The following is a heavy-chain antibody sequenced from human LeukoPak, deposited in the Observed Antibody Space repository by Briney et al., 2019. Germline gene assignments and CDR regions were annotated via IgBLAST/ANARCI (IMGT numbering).Heavy chain of an antibody. J-gene: IGHJ4*02. CDR1: GGSISNYY. Sequence: SETLSLTCTVSGGSISNYYWSWIRQPPGKGLEWIGYMYYTGSTNYNPSLKSRVTISVDTSKNHFSLKLNSVTAADTAVYYCARSYNSGSSYPFYFDFWGQGTLDTVSS. D-gene: IGHD3-10*01. CDR2: MYYTGST. V-gene: IGHV4-59*01. CDR3: ARSYNSGSSYPFYFDF.